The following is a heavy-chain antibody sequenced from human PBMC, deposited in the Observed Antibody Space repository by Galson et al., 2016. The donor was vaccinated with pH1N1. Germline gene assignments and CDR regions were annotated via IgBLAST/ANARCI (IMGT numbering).Heavy chain of an antibody. Sequence: SLRLSCAASGFMFSKYGMHWVRQAPGKGLEWVTFIQHDGNNKYYADSVKGRFTVSRANSKNMVYVQMNSLRPDDTAVYYCAKDLAYVSGSYSSDRLLGPGNAGHYLLRSGTDYWGQGTLVT. CDR2: IQHDGNNK. CDR3: AKDLAYVSGSYSSDRLLGPGNAGHYLLRSGTDY. J-gene: IGHJ4*02. V-gene: IGHV3-30*02. CDR1: GFMFSKYG. D-gene: IGHD3-16*01.